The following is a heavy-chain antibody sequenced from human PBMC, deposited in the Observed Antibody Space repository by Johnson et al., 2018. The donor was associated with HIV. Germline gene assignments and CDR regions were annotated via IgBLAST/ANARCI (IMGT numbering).Heavy chain of an antibody. J-gene: IGHJ3*02. D-gene: IGHD6-19*01. V-gene: IGHV3-23*04. Sequence: MQLVESGGGVVQPGGSLRLSCAASGFTFSSNYMSWVRQAPGKGLEWVSSISGSGGSTYYADSVKGRFTISRDNSKNTLYLQMNSLRTEDTALYYCAKDGSGDVRGAFDIWGQGTMVTVSS. CDR2: ISGSGGST. CDR3: AKDGSGDVRGAFDI. CDR1: GFTFSSNY.